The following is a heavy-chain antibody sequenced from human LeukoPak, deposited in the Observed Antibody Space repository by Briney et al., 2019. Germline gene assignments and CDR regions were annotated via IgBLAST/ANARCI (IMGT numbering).Heavy chain of an antibody. V-gene: IGHV3-21*01. CDR2: IRTMSNYI. D-gene: IGHD5-12*01. CDR1: GFDFSTYA. Sequence: GGSLRLSCAASGFDFSTYAINWVRQAPGKGLEWVSSIRTMSNYIFYGDSVKGRFTISRDNAKNSVYLQMTSLRPEDTAVYYCSRDRLGGLDLWGQGTLVTVSS. CDR3: SRDRLGGLDL. J-gene: IGHJ5*02.